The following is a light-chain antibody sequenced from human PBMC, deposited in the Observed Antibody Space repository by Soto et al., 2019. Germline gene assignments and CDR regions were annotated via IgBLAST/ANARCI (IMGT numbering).Light chain of an antibody. V-gene: IGLV3-21*02. CDR1: DIGTKS. J-gene: IGLJ2*01. CDR2: DDR. CDR3: QVWDSISDHLV. Sequence: SYELTQPPSVSVAPGQTARLSCGGNDIGTKSVQWYQKKPGQAPVLVVYDDRDRPSGIPERFSGSDSDNTATLTISRVEAGDEAEYYCQVWDSISDHLVFGGGTKLTVL.